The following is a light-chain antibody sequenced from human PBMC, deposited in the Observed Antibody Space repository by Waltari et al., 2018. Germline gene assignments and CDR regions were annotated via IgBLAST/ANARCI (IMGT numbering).Light chain of an antibody. J-gene: IGKJ1*01. CDR3: QHYLRLPVT. Sequence: EIVLTPSPATLSLSPGEGATLSCRASQNVNGALAWYQQKPGQAPRLLIYHASNRATGIPDRFSGSGSGTDFSLTISRLEPEDFAVYYCQHYLRLPVTFGQGTKVES. CDR1: QNVNGA. CDR2: HAS. V-gene: IGKV3-20*01.